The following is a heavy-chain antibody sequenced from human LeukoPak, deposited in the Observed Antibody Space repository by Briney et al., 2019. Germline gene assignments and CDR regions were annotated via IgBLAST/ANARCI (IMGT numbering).Heavy chain of an antibody. D-gene: IGHD3-22*01. CDR3: ARGDYYDSSGYNYYYYYMDV. V-gene: IGHV3-74*01. Sequence: GGSLRLSCAASGFTFSSYWMHWVRHAPGKGLVWVSRINSDGSSTSYADSVKGRFTISRDNAKNALYLQMNSLRAEDTAVYYCARGDYYDSSGYNYYYYYMDVWGRGTTVTVSS. CDR2: INSDGSST. J-gene: IGHJ6*03. CDR1: GFTFSSYW.